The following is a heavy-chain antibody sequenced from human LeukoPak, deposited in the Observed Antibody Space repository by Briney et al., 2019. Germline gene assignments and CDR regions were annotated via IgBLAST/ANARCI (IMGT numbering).Heavy chain of an antibody. J-gene: IGHJ4*02. CDR1: GGSISSSSYY. CDR2: IYYSGST. CDR3: AREGGRTGFDY. Sequence: PSETLSLTCTVSGGSISSSSYYWGWIRQPPGKGLEWIGSIYYSGSTYYNPSLKSRVTISVDTSKNQFSLKLSSVTAADTAVYYCAREGGRTGFDYWGQGTLVTVSS. D-gene: IGHD1-1*01. V-gene: IGHV4-39*07.